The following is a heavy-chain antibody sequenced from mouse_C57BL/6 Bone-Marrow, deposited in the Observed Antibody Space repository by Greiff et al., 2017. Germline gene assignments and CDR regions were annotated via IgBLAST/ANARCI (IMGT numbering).Heavy chain of an antibody. D-gene: IGHD2-3*01. CDR3: ARGGLLYYYDMDY. CDR1: GYTFTGYW. Sequence: QVQLQQPGAELVKPGASVKMSCKASGYTFTGYWITWVKQRPGQGLEWIGDIYPGSGSTNYNEKFKSKATLTVDTSSSTAYMQLSSLTSEDSAVYYCARGGLLYYYDMDYWGQGTSVTVSS. J-gene: IGHJ4*01. V-gene: IGHV1-55*01. CDR2: IYPGSGST.